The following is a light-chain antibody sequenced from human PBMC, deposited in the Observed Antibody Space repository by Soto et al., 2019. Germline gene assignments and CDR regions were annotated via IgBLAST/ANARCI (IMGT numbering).Light chain of an antibody. Sequence: QSVLTQPPSASGTPGQRVTISCSGSSSNIGSNTVNWYQQLPGTAPKLLIYSKNQRPSGVPDRFSGSKSGTSASLSISGLQSEDEADYYCAAWDDSLNGWVFGGGTKLTV. CDR3: AAWDDSLNGWV. J-gene: IGLJ3*02. CDR2: SKN. V-gene: IGLV1-44*01. CDR1: SSNIGSNT.